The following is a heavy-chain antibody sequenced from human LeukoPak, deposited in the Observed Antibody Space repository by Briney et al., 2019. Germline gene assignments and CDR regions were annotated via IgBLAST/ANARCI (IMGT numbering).Heavy chain of an antibody. CDR1: GFTFSSSD. CDR3: ARDGVAGGFDY. Sequence: GGALSLSFAASGFTFSSSDMHWGRPATGKGREWVSYISSGSSTTYYADSVKGRFTISRDNSKNTLYLQMNSLRAEDTAVYYCARDGVAGGFDYWGQGILVTVSS. D-gene: IGHD6-19*01. V-gene: IGHV3-48*01. CDR2: ISSGSSTT. J-gene: IGHJ4*02.